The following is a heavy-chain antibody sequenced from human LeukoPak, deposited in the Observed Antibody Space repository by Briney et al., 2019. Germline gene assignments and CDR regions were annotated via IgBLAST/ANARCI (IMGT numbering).Heavy chain of an antibody. V-gene: IGHV1-18*01. Sequence: ASVKVSCKASGYTFTSYGISWVRQAPGQGLEWMGWISAYNGNTNYAQKLQGRVTMTTDTSTSAAYMELRSLRSDDTAVYYCARDVRGPYDILTGYYRPLDYWGQGTLVTVS. J-gene: IGHJ4*02. CDR2: ISAYNGNT. D-gene: IGHD3-9*01. CDR3: ARDVRGPYDILTGYYRPLDY. CDR1: GYTFTSYG.